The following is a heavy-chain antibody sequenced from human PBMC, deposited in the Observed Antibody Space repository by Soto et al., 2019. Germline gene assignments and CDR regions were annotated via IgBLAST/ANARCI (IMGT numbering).Heavy chain of an antibody. Sequence: SETLSLTCVVSNYSITNGFYWAWIRQPPGKGLEWLGHVYHSGSTYYNPSLKSRPTISPDVSQNQFSLTLLSVKTSDTAVYFCARAGAVTGALDSWGQGTLVTVSS. V-gene: IGHV4-38-2*01. CDR1: NYSITNGFY. D-gene: IGHD6-19*01. CDR3: ARAGAVTGALDS. J-gene: IGHJ5*02. CDR2: VYHSGST.